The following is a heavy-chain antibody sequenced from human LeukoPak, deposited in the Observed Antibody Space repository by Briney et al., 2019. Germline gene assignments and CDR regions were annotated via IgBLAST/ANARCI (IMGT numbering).Heavy chain of an antibody. Sequence: ASVKVSCKASGYTFTGYYMHWVRQAPGQGLEWMGWINHNSGGTNYAQKFQGRVTMTRDTSISTAYMELSRLRSDDTAVYYCARDYYDSSGYYSVWFDPWGQGTLFTVSS. CDR3: ARDYYDSSGYYSVWFDP. CDR1: GYTFTGYY. CDR2: INHNSGGT. V-gene: IGHV1-2*02. D-gene: IGHD3-22*01. J-gene: IGHJ5*02.